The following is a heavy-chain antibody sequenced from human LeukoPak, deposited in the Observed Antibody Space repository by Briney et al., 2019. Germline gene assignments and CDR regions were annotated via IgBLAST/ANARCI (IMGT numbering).Heavy chain of an antibody. V-gene: IGHV5-10-1*01. CDR3: ARHPGYCSSTSCYLLL. Sequence: GESLKISCKGSGYTFTSYWISWVRQMPGKGLEWMGRIDPTDSNTKCSPPFQGHVTISVDKSISTAYLQWSSLKASDSAMYYCARHPGYCSSTSCYLLLWGQGTLVTVSS. D-gene: IGHD2-2*01. CDR1: GYTFTSYW. J-gene: IGHJ1*01. CDR2: IDPTDSNT.